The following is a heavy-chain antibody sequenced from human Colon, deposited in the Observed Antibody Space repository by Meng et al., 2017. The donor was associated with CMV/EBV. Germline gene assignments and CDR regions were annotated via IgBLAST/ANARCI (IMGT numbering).Heavy chain of an antibody. CDR1: GFSFSDHA. Sequence: GGSLRLSCEASGFSFSDHAMHWIRQAPGKGLEWVSYISKVGTYRNYGDSVRGRFTVSRDNANNLLFLQMDNLGAEDTAIYYCARDGYRGGQLMNALDEWGQGTMVTVSS. V-gene: IGHV3-11*06. CDR3: ARDGYRGGQLMNALDE. D-gene: IGHD5-12*01. J-gene: IGHJ3*01. CDR2: ISKVGTYR.